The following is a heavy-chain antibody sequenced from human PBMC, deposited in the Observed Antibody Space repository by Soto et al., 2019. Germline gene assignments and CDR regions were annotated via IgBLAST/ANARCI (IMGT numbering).Heavy chain of an antibody. CDR2: IIPILGIA. Sequence: QVQLVQSGAEVKKPGSSVKVSCKASGGTFSSYTISWVRQAPGQGLEWMGRIIPILGIANYAQKFQGRVTITADKSTSTDYMELSSLRSEDTAVYYCAREPEWYYYGSGSWAPQGYYGMDVWGQGTTVTVSS. D-gene: IGHD3-10*01. CDR3: AREPEWYYYGSGSWAPQGYYGMDV. CDR1: GGTFSSYT. V-gene: IGHV1-69*08. J-gene: IGHJ6*02.